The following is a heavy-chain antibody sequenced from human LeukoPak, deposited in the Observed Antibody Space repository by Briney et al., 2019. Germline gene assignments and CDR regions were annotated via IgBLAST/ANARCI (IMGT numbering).Heavy chain of an antibody. CDR1: GSPFRSYS. Sequence: GGSLRLSCAVSGSPFRSYSMHWVRQAPCNGLEWVAVISNDGSHKYYGDSVKGRFIISRDNSKNTLSLQMNTLRPDDTAVFYCARDPNRLADYGGDYFDHWGQGTLVTVSS. CDR2: ISNDGSHK. D-gene: IGHD4-23*01. V-gene: IGHV3-30*04. CDR3: ARDPNRLADYGGDYFDH. J-gene: IGHJ4*02.